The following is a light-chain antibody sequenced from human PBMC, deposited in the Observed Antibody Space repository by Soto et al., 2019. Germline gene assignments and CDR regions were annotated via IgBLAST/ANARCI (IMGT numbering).Light chain of an antibody. Sequence: QSALTQPASVSGSPGQSITISCTGTSSDVGTRNFVSWYQQHPGKAPKLMIYQVTNRPSGVSNRFSGSKSGNTASLTISGLQAEDEADYYCCSYAGFTTYVFGSGTKLTVL. CDR1: SSDVGTRNF. J-gene: IGLJ1*01. CDR2: QVT. CDR3: CSYAGFTTYV. V-gene: IGLV2-23*02.